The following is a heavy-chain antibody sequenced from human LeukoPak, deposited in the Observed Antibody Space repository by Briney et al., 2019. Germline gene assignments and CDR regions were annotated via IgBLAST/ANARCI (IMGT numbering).Heavy chain of an antibody. CDR3: ARGRAYNWNPNWFDP. CDR2: IYTSGST. D-gene: IGHD1-20*01. CDR1: GGSISSGSYY. V-gene: IGHV4-61*02. J-gene: IGHJ5*02. Sequence: PSETLSLTCTVSGGSISSGSYYWGWIRQPAGKGLEWIGRIYTSGSTNYNPSLKSRVTISVDTSKNQFSLKLSSVTAADTAVYYCARGRAYNWNPNWFDPWGQGTLVTVSS.